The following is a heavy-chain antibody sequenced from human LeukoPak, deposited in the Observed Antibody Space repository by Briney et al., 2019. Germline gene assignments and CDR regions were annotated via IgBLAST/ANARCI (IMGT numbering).Heavy chain of an antibody. D-gene: IGHD5-18*01. CDR3: AKRGYTYGDFDY. V-gene: IGHV1-69*05. Sequence: SVKVSCKASGGTFSSYAISWVRQAPGQGLEWMGGIIPIFGTANYAQKFQGRVTITTDESTSTAYMELSSLRSEDTAMYYCAKRGYTYGDFDYWGQGTLVTVSS. CDR2: IIPIFGTA. CDR1: GGTFSSYA. J-gene: IGHJ4*02.